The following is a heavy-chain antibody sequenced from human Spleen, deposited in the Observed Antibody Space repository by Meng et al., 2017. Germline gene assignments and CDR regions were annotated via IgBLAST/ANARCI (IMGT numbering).Heavy chain of an antibody. CDR3: ARDKSIPAAGKLVGDY. CDR2: ISPYHGNT. J-gene: IGHJ4*02. CDR1: GYTFTSYG. V-gene: IGHV1-18*01. D-gene: IGHD6-13*01. Sequence: ASVKVSCKASGYTFTSYGISWVRQAPGQGLEWMGWISPYHGNTNYAQKLQGRVTMTTDTSTSTAYMELRSLRSDDTAVYYCARDKSIPAAGKLVGDYWGQGTLVTVSS.